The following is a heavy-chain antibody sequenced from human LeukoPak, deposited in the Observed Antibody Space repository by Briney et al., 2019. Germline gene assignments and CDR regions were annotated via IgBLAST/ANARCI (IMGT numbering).Heavy chain of an antibody. CDR3: ARSSGHYSTDAFDM. CDR2: INSDGSST. V-gene: IGHV3-74*01. Sequence: GGSLRLSCAASGFTFSTYWMHWVRQAPGKGLVWVSRINSDGSSTSYADSVKGRFTISRDNAKNTLYLQMNSLRAEDTAVCYCARSSGHYSTDAFDMWGQGTMVTVSS. J-gene: IGHJ3*02. D-gene: IGHD3-22*01. CDR1: GFTFSTYW.